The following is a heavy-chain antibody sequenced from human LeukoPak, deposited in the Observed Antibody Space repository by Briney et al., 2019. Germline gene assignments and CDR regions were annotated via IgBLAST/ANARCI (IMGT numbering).Heavy chain of an antibody. CDR1: GFTFSSYG. Sequence: GGSLRLSCAASGFTFSSYGMHWVRQAPGKGLEWVAVISYDGSNKYYADSVKGRFTISRDNSKNTLYLQMNSLRAEDTAVYYCATAASDYSGQGNLVTVSS. V-gene: IGHV3-30*03. CDR3: ATAASDY. CDR2: ISYDGSNK. J-gene: IGHJ4*02. D-gene: IGHD6-13*01.